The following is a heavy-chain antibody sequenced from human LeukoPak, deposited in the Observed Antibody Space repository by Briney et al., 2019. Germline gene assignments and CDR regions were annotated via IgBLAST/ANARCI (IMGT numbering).Heavy chain of an antibody. J-gene: IGHJ4*02. CDR2: MNPNSGNT. CDR1: GYTFTSYD. CDR3: VLISGWHYYFDY. V-gene: IGHV1-8*01. Sequence: ASVKVSCKASGYTFTSYDINWVRQATGQGLEWMGRMNPNSGNTGYAQKFQGRVTMTRNTSISTAYMELSSLRSEDTAVYYCVLISGWHYYFDYWGQGTLVTVSS. D-gene: IGHD6-19*01.